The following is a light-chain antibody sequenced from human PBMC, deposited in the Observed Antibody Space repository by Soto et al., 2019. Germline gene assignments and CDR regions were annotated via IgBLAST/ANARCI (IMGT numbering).Light chain of an antibody. J-gene: IGLJ3*02. V-gene: IGLV2-14*01. CDR3: CSYAGNKTVV. Sequence: QSALTQPASVSGSPGQSITISCTGTSGDVGGYYYVSWYQQLPGKAPKLMISEVSNRPSGVSNRFSGSKSGNTASLTISGLQAEDEAVYYCCSYAGNKTVVFGGGTKLTVL. CDR1: SGDVGGYYY. CDR2: EVS.